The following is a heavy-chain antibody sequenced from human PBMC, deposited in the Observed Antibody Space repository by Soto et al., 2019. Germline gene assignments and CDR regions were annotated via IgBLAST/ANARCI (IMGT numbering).Heavy chain of an antibody. CDR2: IFPSDSQV. CDR3: ARHSAGNAYYYLGGYFDS. V-gene: IGHV5-51*01. J-gene: IGHJ4*02. CDR1: GYSFSNFW. D-gene: IGHD3-22*01. Sequence: GESLKISCKGSGYSFSNFWIGWVRQMPGRGLEWMGIIFPSDSQVKYTPSFQGHVTISADTSITTAYLQWDTLEASDSAIYYCARHSAGNAYYYLGGYFDSWGQGTPVTVSS.